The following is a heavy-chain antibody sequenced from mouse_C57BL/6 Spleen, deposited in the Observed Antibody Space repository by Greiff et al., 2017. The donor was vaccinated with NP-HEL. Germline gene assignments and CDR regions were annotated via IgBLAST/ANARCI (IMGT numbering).Heavy chain of an antibody. J-gene: IGHJ1*03. Sequence: VMLVESGPGLVQPSQSLSITCTVSGFSLTSYGVHWVRQSPGKGLEWLGVIWSGGSTDYNAAFISRLSISKDNSKSQVFFKMNSLQADDTAIYYCARYYWYFDVWGTGTTVTVSS. CDR1: GFSLTSYG. V-gene: IGHV2-2*01. CDR3: ARYYWYFDV. CDR2: IWSGGST.